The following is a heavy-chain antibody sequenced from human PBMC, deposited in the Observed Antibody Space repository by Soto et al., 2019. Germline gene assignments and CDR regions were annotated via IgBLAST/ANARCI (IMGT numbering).Heavy chain of an antibody. CDR1: GFSFGSYA. CDR3: ARWSYLDY. D-gene: IGHD3-3*01. CDR2: ISGSDGKT. V-gene: IGHV3-23*01. Sequence: GGSLRLSCAASGFSFGSYALSWVRQAPGKGLEWVSTISGSDGKTFCADSVKGRFSISRDTSQSTLYLQMNSLRADDTAMYYCARWSYLDYWGQGTRVTVSS. J-gene: IGHJ4*02.